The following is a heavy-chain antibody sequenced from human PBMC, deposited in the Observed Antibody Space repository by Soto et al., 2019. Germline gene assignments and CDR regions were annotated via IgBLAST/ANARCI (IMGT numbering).Heavy chain of an antibody. CDR3: VTVTDNWFDP. D-gene: IGHD1-7*01. V-gene: IGHV1-18*01. CDR2: ISAYNGNT. CDR1: GYTFTSYG. J-gene: IGHJ5*02. Sequence: ASVKVSCKASGYTFTSYGISLVRQAPGQGLEWMGWISAYNGNTNYAQKLQGRVTMTTDTSTSTAYMELRSLRSDDTAVYYCVTVTDNWFDPWGQGTLVTVSS.